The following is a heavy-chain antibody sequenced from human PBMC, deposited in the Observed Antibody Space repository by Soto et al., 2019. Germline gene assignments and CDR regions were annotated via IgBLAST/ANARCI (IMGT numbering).Heavy chain of an antibody. CDR2: INAANGDT. CDR3: VRRHVSATGIDWFDP. CDR1: GYTFTSYG. J-gene: IGHJ5*02. V-gene: IGHV1-3*01. D-gene: IGHD6-13*01. Sequence: ASVKVSCKASGYTFTSYGIHWVRQAPGQRLEWMGWINAANGDTKYSPKFQGRVTITRDTSASTAYMELSSLRSEDTAVYYCVRRHVSATGIDWFDPWGQGTRVTVSS.